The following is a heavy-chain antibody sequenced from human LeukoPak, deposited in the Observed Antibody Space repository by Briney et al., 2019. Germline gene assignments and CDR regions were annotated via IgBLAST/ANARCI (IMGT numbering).Heavy chain of an antibody. Sequence: GGSLRLSCAASGFTFSNYGIHWVRQAPGKGVEWVAFIRYDGSNKYYADSVEGRFTISRDDSKSTLYLQMNSLRDEDTAVYYCAKAQHYYDSSGYSLRSAFDYWGQGTLVTVSS. V-gene: IGHV3-30*02. J-gene: IGHJ4*02. CDR1: GFTFSNYG. D-gene: IGHD3-22*01. CDR2: IRYDGSNK. CDR3: AKAQHYYDSSGYSLRSAFDY.